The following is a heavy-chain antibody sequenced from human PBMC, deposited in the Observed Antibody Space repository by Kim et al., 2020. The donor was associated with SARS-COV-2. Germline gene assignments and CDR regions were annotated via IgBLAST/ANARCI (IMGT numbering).Heavy chain of an antibody. CDR2: IYGGGST. V-gene: IGHV3-53*01. D-gene: IGHD1-26*01. CDR1: GLTVSINY. Sequence: GGSLRLSCAASGLTVSINYMNWVRQAPGKGLEWVSVIYGGGSTIYADSVKGRFTISRDNSKNTLYLQMNSLRAEDTAVYYCASTSGTSYVYFDSWGQGTLVTVSS. CDR3: ASTSGTSYVYFDS. J-gene: IGHJ4*02.